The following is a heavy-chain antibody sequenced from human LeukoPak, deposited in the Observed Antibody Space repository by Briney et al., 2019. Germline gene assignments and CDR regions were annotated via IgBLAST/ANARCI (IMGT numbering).Heavy chain of an antibody. CDR2: LNPKSGGT. V-gene: IGHV1-2*02. Sequence: ASVKVSCKASGYTFTGYYMHWVRQAPGQGLEWMGWLNPKSGGTNYAQKFQGRVTMTRDTSISTAYMELSGLRSDDTAVYYCARHYTSGWYSDWGQGTLVTVSS. CDR3: ARHYTSGWYSD. CDR1: GYTFTGYY. J-gene: IGHJ4*02. D-gene: IGHD6-19*01.